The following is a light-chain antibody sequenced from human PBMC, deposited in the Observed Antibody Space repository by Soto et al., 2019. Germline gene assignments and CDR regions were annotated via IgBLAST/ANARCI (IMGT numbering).Light chain of an antibody. Sequence: EISMTQFPAILSASPGSGSTLSCRAAQDVTTNLAWYQLRRGQPPRLLIYDISTRATGVPARFSGSGSGTEFTLTISGLQPEDFALYFCQQYNNWPSSFGPGTRREIK. V-gene: IGKV3-15*01. CDR1: QDVTTN. CDR3: QQYNNWPSS. CDR2: DIS. J-gene: IGKJ5*01.